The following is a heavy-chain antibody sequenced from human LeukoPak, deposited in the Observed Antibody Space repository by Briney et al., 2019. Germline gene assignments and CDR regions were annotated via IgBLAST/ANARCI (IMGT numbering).Heavy chain of an antibody. CDR3: AREGYYDSSGYTY. D-gene: IGHD3-22*01. Sequence: GASVKVSCKASGGTFSSYAISWVRQAPGQGLEWMGGIIPTFGTANYAQKFQGRVTITTDESTSTAYMELSSLRSEDTAVYYCAREGYYDSSGYTYWGQGTLVTVSS. CDR1: GGTFSSYA. CDR2: IIPTFGTA. V-gene: IGHV1-69*05. J-gene: IGHJ4*02.